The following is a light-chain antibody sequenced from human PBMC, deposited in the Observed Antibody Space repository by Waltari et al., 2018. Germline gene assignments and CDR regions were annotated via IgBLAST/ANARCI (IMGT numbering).Light chain of an antibody. CDR2: GAN. J-gene: IGKJ4*01. CDR3: QQTTSFPLT. Sequence: DIQMTQSPSSVSASVGDRVTITCRPSQDISSWLGWYQQKIGKAPKLLIYGANSLQSGVPSRFSGSGSGTDFNLTISRLQPEDFATYYCQQTTSFPLTFGGGTKVEIK. CDR1: QDISSW. V-gene: IGKV1-12*01.